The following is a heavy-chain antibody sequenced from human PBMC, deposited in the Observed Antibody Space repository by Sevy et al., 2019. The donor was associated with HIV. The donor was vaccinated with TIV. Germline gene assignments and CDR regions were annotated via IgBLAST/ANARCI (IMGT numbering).Heavy chain of an antibody. CDR2: IGSSSSTI. CDR1: GFTFSSYS. Sequence: GGSLRLSCAASGFTFSSYSRNWVRQAPGKGLEWVAYIGSSSSTIYYADAVKGRFTITSDNAKNLLDLQMNSLRAEDTAVYYCAGKGYSGSRQGGWFDYWGQGTLVTVSS. J-gene: IGHJ4*02. D-gene: IGHD1-26*01. V-gene: IGHV3-48*01. CDR3: AGKGYSGSRQGGWFDY.